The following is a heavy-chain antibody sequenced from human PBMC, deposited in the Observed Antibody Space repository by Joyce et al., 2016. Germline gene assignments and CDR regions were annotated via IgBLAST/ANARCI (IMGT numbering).Heavy chain of an antibody. V-gene: IGHV5-10-1*01. Sequence: EVQLVQSGAEVKKPGESLRVSCKGSGYNFDMYWISWVRQMPGKGLEWMGRIDPSDSSANYDPSFQDHVTMSVDRSNNIAYIQWTSLKASDTATYYCAVGLEGVVVSDTAWGQGTLVTVSA. CDR1: GYNFDMYW. CDR3: AVGLEGVVVSDTA. J-gene: IGHJ5*02. CDR2: IDPSDSSA. D-gene: IGHD2-15*01.